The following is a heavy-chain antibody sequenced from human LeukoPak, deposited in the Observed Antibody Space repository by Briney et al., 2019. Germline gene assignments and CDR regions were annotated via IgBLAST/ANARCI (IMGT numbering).Heavy chain of an antibody. CDR3: ARVHYYGSGSPLNFRYYFDY. CDR2: ISAYNGNT. CDR1: GYTLTSYG. V-gene: IGHV1-18*01. J-gene: IGHJ4*02. Sequence: ASVKVSCKASGYTLTSYGISWVRQAPGQGLEWMGWISAYNGNTNYAQKLQGRVTMTTDTSTSTAYMELRSLRSDDTAVYYCARVHYYGSGSPLNFRYYFDYWGQGTLVTVSS. D-gene: IGHD3-10*01.